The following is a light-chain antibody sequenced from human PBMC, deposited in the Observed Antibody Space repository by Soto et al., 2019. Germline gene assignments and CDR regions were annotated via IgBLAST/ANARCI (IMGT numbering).Light chain of an antibody. J-gene: IGLJ3*02. CDR3: QTWGTGIRV. CDR2: VDSYGSH. CDR1: SGHSNYA. V-gene: IGLV4-69*01. Sequence: QPVLTQSPSASASLGASVNVTCTLSSGHSNYAIAWHQQQPEKGPRYLLKVDSYGSHTKGDGIPDRFSGSSSGPERYLTISRLQSEDEANYVCQTWGTGIRVFGGGTKLTVL.